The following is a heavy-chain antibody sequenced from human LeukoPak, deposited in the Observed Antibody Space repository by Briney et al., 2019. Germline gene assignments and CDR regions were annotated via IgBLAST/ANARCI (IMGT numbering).Heavy chain of an antibody. CDR3: ARDRGPDSSGWYEEGLDY. Sequence: SETLSLTCSVYGGSFSGFYWNWIRQPPGKGLEWIGYIYYSGSTNYNPSLKSRVTISVDTSKNQFSLKLSSVTAADTAVYYCARDRGPDSSGWYEEGLDYWGQGTLVTVSS. V-gene: IGHV4-59*01. J-gene: IGHJ4*02. CDR2: IYYSGST. CDR1: GGSFSGFY. D-gene: IGHD6-19*01.